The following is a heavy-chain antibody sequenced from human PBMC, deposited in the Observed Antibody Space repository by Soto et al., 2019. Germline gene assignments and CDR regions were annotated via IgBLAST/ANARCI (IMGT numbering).Heavy chain of an antibody. D-gene: IGHD3-3*01. CDR2: IYYSGST. CDR3: ARHGHDFWSGFGSSRWFDP. Sequence: PSETLSLTCTVSGGSISSSSYYWGWIRQPPWKGLEWIGSIYYSGSTYYNPSLKSRVTISVDTSMNQFSLKLSSVTAADTAVYYCARHGHDFWSGFGSSRWFDPWGQGTLVTVSS. V-gene: IGHV4-39*01. J-gene: IGHJ5*02. CDR1: GGSISSSSYY.